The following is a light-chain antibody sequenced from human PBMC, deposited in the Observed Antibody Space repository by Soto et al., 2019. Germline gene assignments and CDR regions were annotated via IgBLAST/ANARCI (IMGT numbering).Light chain of an antibody. CDR3: QQYNNWPGT. J-gene: IGKJ1*01. Sequence: EIVMTQSPATLSVSPGERATLSCSASQSVSSNLAWYQQKPGQAPRLLIYGASTRATGIPARFSGSGSGTEFTLTIRSLQSEDCAVYYCQQYNNWPGTFGKGTKVEIK. CDR2: GAS. V-gene: IGKV3-15*01. CDR1: QSVSSN.